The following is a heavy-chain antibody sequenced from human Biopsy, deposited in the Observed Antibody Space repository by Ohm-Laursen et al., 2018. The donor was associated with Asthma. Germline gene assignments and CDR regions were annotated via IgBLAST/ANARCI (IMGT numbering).Heavy chain of an antibody. CDR3: ARTYYDFLTGQVKDVFGV. Sequence: EATVKISCKASGYNFISFAIHWVRQAPGQRLEWMGWVNTGNGDTKYSQKFQGRVTITRDTSASTAYMELRSLRSEDTATYYCARTYYDFLTGQVKDVFGVWGQGTMVTVS. CDR1: GYNFISFA. CDR2: VNTGNGDT. V-gene: IGHV1-3*04. D-gene: IGHD3-9*01. J-gene: IGHJ3*01.